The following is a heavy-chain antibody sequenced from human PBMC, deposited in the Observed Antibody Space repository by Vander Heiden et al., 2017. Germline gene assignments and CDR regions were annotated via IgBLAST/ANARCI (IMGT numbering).Heavy chain of an antibody. J-gene: IGHJ4*02. CDR2: IWYDGSNK. V-gene: IGHV3-33*01. CDR3: ARDGEGYDSSGYYFDY. D-gene: IGHD3-22*01. Sequence: QVQLVASGGGVVQPGRSLRLSCAPSGFTFRTYGMHWVGQAPGKGREGVAVIWYDGSNKYYADSGKGRFTISRDNSKNTLYLQMNSLRAEETAVYYCARDGEGYDSSGYYFDYWGEGTLVTVYS. CDR1: GFTFRTYG.